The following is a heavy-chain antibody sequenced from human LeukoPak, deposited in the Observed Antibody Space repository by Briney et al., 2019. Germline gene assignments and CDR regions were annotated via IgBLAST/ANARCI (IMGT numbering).Heavy chain of an antibody. J-gene: IGHJ4*02. Sequence: SETLSLTCTVSGGSISSSSYYWGWIRQPPGKGLEWIGSIYYSGSTYYNPSLKSRVTISVDTSKNQFSLKLSSVTAADTAVYYCARRMRAVAGTDYWGQGTLVIVSS. CDR3: ARRMRAVAGTDY. V-gene: IGHV4-39*07. CDR2: IYYSGST. CDR1: GGSISSSSYY. D-gene: IGHD6-19*01.